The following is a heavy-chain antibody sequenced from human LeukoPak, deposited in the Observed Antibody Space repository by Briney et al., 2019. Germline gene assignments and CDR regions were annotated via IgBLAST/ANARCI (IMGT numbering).Heavy chain of an antibody. V-gene: IGHV4-59*01. CDR2: IYYSGST. J-gene: IGHJ2*01. CDR3: ARAPLAYCGGDCYWYFDL. Sequence: SETLSLTCTVSGGFISSYYWSWIRQPPGRGLEWIGYIYYSGSTNYNPSLKSRVTISVDTSKNQFPLKLSSVTAADTAVYYCARAPLAYCGGDCYWYFDLWGRGTLVAVSS. CDR1: GGFISSYY. D-gene: IGHD2-21*01.